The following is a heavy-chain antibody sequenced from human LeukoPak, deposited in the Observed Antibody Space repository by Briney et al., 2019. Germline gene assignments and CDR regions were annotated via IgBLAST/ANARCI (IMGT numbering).Heavy chain of an antibody. V-gene: IGHV4-59*01. CDR2: IYYSGST. D-gene: IGHD3-22*01. CDR1: GGSISSYY. J-gene: IGHJ5*02. Sequence: PETLSLTCTVSGGSISSYYWSWIRQPPGKGLEWIGYIYYSGSTNYNPSLKSRVTISVDTSKNQFSLKLSSVTAADTAVYYCARVRYYYNSSGSQYNWFDPWGQGTLVTVSS. CDR3: ARVRYYYNSSGSQYNWFDP.